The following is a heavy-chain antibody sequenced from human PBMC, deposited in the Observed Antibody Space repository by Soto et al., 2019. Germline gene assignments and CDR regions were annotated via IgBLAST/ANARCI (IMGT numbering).Heavy chain of an antibody. CDR1: GGSISSGGYY. CDR3: ARDWLPGGRGYYYYGMDV. V-gene: IGHV4-31*03. J-gene: IGHJ6*02. Sequence: PSEILSLTCTVSGGSISSGGYYWSWIRQHLGKGLEWIGYIYYSGSTYYNPSLKSRVTISVDTSKNQFSLKLSSVTAADTAVYYCARDWLPGGRGYYYYGMDVWGQGTTVTVSS. CDR2: IYYSGST. D-gene: IGHD5-12*01.